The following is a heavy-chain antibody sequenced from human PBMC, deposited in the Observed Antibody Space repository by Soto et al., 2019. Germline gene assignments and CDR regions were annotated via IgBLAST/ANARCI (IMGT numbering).Heavy chain of an antibody. J-gene: IGHJ6*02. CDR1: GFTFSSYW. V-gene: IGHV3-74*01. CDR3: AREEQWLPTGMDV. Sequence: GGSLRLSCAASGFTFSSYWMHWVRQAPGKGLVWVSRINSDGSSTSYADSVKGRFTISRDNAKNTLYLQMNSLRAEDTAVYYCAREEQWLPTGMDVWGQGTTVTVSS. D-gene: IGHD6-19*01. CDR2: INSDGSST.